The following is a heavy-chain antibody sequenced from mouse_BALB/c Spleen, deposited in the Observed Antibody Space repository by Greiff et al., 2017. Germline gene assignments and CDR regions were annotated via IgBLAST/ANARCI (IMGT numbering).Heavy chain of an antibody. CDR2: IWAGGST. Sequence: QVQLQQSGPGLVAPSQSLSITCTVSGFSLTSYGVHWVRQPPGKGLEWLGVIWAGGSTNYNSALMSRLSISKDNSKSQVFLKMNSLQTDDTAMYYCARDLDYYGSSFAYWGQGTLVTVSA. CDR1: GFSLTSYG. CDR3: ARDLDYYGSSFAY. J-gene: IGHJ3*01. D-gene: IGHD1-1*01. V-gene: IGHV2-9*02.